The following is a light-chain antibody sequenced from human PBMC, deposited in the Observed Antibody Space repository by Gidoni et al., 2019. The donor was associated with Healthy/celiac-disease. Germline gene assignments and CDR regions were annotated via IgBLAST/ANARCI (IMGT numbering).Light chain of an antibody. CDR3: QQYYSTPLT. J-gene: IGKJ4*01. CDR1: QSVLYSSNNKNY. CDR2: WAS. V-gene: IGKV4-1*01. Sequence: SLAVSLGERANINCKSSQSVLYSSNNKNYLAWYQQKPGQPPKLLIYWASTRESGVPDRFSGSGSGTDFTLTISSLQAEDVAVYYCQQYYSTPLTFGGGTKVEIK.